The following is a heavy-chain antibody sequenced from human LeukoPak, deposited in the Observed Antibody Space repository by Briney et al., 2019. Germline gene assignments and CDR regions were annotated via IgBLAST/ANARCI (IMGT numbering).Heavy chain of an antibody. D-gene: IGHD3-3*01. V-gene: IGHV4-39*01. Sequence: SETLSLTCTVSGGSISSSSYYWGWIRQPPGKGLEWIGSIYHSGSTYYNPSLKSRVTISVDTSKNQFSLKLSSVTAADTAVYYCASQLRFLEWLKDYMDVWGKGTTVTVSS. CDR1: GGSISSSSYY. J-gene: IGHJ6*03. CDR3: ASQLRFLEWLKDYMDV. CDR2: IYHSGST.